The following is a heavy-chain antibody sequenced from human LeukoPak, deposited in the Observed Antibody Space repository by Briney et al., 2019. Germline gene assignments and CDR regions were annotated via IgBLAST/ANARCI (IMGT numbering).Heavy chain of an antibody. D-gene: IGHD3-16*02. CDR3: ARDYLYYDYVWGSYRPFDY. Sequence: ASVKVSCKASGYTFSGYYIHWVRQAPGQGLDWMGWINPNSGGTNSAQKFQGRVTMTRDTSMSTAYMELSRLRSDDTAVYYRARDYLYYDYVWGSYRPFDYWGQGTLVTVSS. V-gene: IGHV1-2*02. CDR1: GYTFSGYY. CDR2: INPNSGGT. J-gene: IGHJ4*02.